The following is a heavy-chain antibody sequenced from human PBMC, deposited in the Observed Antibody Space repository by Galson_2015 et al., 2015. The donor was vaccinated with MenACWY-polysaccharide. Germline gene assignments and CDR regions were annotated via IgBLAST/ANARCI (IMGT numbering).Heavy chain of an antibody. CDR2: INADGSAT. V-gene: IGHV3-74*01. CDR1: GFSFNTYW. J-gene: IGHJ5*02. D-gene: IGHD2-15*01. Sequence: SLRLSCAASGFSFNTYWMHWVRHAPGKGLVWVSRINADGSATGYADSVRGRFTISRDNAKNTLYLGMNSLRAKDTAVYYCTKAGAKYCSGSSCYFNWFDPWGQGTLVTVSS. CDR3: TKAGAKYCSGSSCYFNWFDP.